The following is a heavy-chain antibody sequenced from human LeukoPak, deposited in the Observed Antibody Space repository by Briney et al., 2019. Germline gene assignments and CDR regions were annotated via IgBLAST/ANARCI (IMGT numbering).Heavy chain of an antibody. CDR3: ARVEKRWHGFDY. CDR1: GGSISSYY. D-gene: IGHD5-24*01. J-gene: IGHJ4*02. CDR2: IYYSGST. Sequence: SETLSPTCTVSGGSISSYYWSWIRQPPGKGLEWIGYIYYSGSTNYNPSLKSRVTISVDTSKNQFSLKLSSVTAADTAVYYCARVEKRWHGFDYWGQGTLVTVSS. V-gene: IGHV4-59*12.